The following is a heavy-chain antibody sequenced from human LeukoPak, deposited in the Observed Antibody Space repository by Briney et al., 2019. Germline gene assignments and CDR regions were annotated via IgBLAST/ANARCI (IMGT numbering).Heavy chain of an antibody. CDR3: AREPESSSSFFDY. CDR2: MNPKSGNT. D-gene: IGHD6-13*01. Sequence: ASVKVSCKASGYTFSSYDINWVRQATGQGLEWMGWMNPKSGNTGYAQKFQGRVTMTRDTSITTAFMELSSLTSDDTAVYYCAREPESSSSFFDYWGQGTLVTVSS. J-gene: IGHJ4*02. V-gene: IGHV1-8*01. CDR1: GYTFSSYD.